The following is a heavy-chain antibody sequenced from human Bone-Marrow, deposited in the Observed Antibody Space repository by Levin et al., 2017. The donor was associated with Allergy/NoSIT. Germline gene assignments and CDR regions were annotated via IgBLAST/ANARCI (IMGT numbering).Heavy chain of an antibody. CDR1: GASIRSYY. Sequence: ASETLSLTCTVSGASIRSYYWSWIRQPPGKGLEWIGYIYYTGSTNYNPSLKSRVTISADTSKNQFSLTLSSVTTADTAVYYCARDRTAYGGNSVVYYYGMHVWGQGTTVTVSS. CDR3: ARDRTAYGGNSVVYYYGMHV. D-gene: IGHD4-23*01. J-gene: IGHJ6*02. CDR2: IYYTGST. V-gene: IGHV4-59*01.